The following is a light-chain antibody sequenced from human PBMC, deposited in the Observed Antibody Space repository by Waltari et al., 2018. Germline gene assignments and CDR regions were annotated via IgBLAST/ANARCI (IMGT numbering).Light chain of an antibody. J-gene: IGKJ1*01. CDR3: QKYDAAPWT. V-gene: IGKV1-27*01. CDR1: QGISNY. Sequence: QVTQSSSSLSASVGDRVTITCRASQGISNYLAWYQQKPGKIPELLIYAASTLQSGVPSRFGGSGSATDFTLTISSLQPEDVATYYCQKYDAAPWTCGQGTKVEIK. CDR2: AAS.